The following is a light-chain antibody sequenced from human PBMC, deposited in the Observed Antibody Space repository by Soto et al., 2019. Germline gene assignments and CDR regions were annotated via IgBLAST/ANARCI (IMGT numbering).Light chain of an antibody. Sequence: QSVLTQPASVSGSPGQSITISCTGTSSDVGAYNFVSWYQHYPDKAPKVVIYDVANRPSGASYRFSASKSGNTASLTISGLQAEDEADYYCMSFTSSNTYVFGTGTKVTVL. CDR1: SSDVGAYNF. J-gene: IGLJ1*01. CDR2: DVA. V-gene: IGLV2-14*03. CDR3: MSFTSSNTYV.